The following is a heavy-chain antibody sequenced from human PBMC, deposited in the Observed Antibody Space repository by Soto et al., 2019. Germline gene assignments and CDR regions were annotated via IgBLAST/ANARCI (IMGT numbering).Heavy chain of an antibody. CDR2: IIPIFGTA. CDR1: GGTFSSYA. V-gene: IGHV1-69*06. Sequence: QVQLVQSGAEVKKPGSSVKVSCKASGGTFSSYAISWVRQAPGQGLEWMGGIIPIFGTANYAQKFQGRVTITADKSTSTAYMELSSLGSEDTAVYYCARGGYYDSSGPWGYYYGMDVWGQGTTVTVSS. CDR3: ARGGYYDSSGPWGYYYGMDV. D-gene: IGHD3-22*01. J-gene: IGHJ6*02.